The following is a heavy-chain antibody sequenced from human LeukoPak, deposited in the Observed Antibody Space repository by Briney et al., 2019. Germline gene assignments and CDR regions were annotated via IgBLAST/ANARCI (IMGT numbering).Heavy chain of an antibody. V-gene: IGHV1-8*01. D-gene: IGHD4-11*01. Sequence: ASVKVSCKASGYTFTSYDINWVRQATGQGLEWMGWMNPNNGHTGYAQKFQGRVTITTDESTSTAYMELSSLRSEDTAVYYCASGDSRMTTVTTPDYFDYWGQGTLVTVSS. CDR1: GYTFTSYD. CDR2: MNPNNGHT. CDR3: ASGDSRMTTVTTPDYFDY. J-gene: IGHJ4*02.